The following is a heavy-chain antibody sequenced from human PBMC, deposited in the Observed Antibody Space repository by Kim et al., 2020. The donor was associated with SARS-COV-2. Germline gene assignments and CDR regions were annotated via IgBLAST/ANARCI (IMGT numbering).Heavy chain of an antibody. D-gene: IGHD3-10*01. CDR3: ARDHPHLWFGELFGDQYYGMDV. V-gene: IGHV3-33*01. CDR2: IWYDGSNR. J-gene: IGHJ6*02. Sequence: GGSLRLSCAASGFTFSSYGMHWVRQAPGKGLEWVADIWYDGSNRYYADSVKGRFTISRDNSKNTLYLHMNSLRAEDTAVYYCARDHPHLWFGELFGDQYYGMDVWGQGTTVTVSS. CDR1: GFTFSSYG.